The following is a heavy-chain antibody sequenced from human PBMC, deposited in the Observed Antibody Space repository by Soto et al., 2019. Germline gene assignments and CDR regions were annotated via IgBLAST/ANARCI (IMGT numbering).Heavy chain of an antibody. CDR2: ISYDGSNK. CDR1: GFTFSSYA. D-gene: IGHD1-26*01. CDR3: ACVGATTLY. J-gene: IGHJ4*02. Sequence: QPGGSLRLSCAASGFTFSSYAMHWVRQAPGKGLEWVAVISYDGSNKYYADSVKGRFTISRDNSKNTLYLQMNSLRAEDTAVYYCACVGATTLYWGQGTLVTVSS. V-gene: IGHV3-30-3*01.